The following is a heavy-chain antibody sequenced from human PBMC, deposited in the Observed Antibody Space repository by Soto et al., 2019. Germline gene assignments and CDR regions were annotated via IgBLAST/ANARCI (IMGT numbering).Heavy chain of an antibody. CDR3: ARRLRNNFDY. V-gene: IGHV3-33*01. J-gene: IGHJ4*02. CDR1: GFTFSNYG. CDR2: IWYDGSTK. Sequence: QVQLVESGGGVVQPGRSLRLSCAASGFTFSNYGMHWVRQAPGKGLEWVAVIWYDGSTKYYADSVKGRFTIPRDNSKNMLVLQMNNLGAEDTAVYYCARRLRNNFDYWGQGTLVTVSS.